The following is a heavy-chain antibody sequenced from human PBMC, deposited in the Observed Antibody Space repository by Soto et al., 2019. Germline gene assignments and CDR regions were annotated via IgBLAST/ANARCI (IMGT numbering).Heavy chain of an antibody. CDR3: ARHTRNQFDP. CDR2: IYYSERTSYNSGST. Sequence: SETLSLTCTVSGDSMTSSSYYWGWIRQPPGRGLEWIGSIYYSERTSYNSGSTYYSPSLKSRVTISGDTSKSQFSLKLSSVTAADTAVYYCARHTRNQFDPWGQGTLVTVSS. J-gene: IGHJ5*02. CDR1: GDSMTSSSYY. V-gene: IGHV4-39*01.